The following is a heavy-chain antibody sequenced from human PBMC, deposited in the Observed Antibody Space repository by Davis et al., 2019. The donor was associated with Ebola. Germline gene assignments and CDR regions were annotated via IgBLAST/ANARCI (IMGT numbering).Heavy chain of an antibody. J-gene: IGHJ6*03. Sequence: SVKVSCKASGGTFSSYAISWVRQAPGQGLEWMGGIIPIFGTANYAQKFQGRVTITADESTSTAYMELSSLRSEDTAVYYCARSTVPSKTVVPAAIYYYYYYMDVWGKGTTVTVSS. D-gene: IGHD2-2*02. CDR1: GGTFSSYA. CDR2: IIPIFGTA. CDR3: ARSTVPSKTVVPAAIYYYYYYMDV. V-gene: IGHV1-69*13.